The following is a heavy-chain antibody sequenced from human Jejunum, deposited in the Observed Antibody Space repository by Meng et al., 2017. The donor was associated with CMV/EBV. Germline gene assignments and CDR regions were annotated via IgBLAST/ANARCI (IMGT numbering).Heavy chain of an antibody. CDR1: GGSISCGDYS. CDR3: ARGGIFRGIDY. J-gene: IGHJ4*02. Sequence: VPLQGAGPRLVKPSQPLSRTCTVSGGSISCGDYSWHRIRQAPGKGREWIGYIYYNGNAYYNPSLQSRVSISVDTSKNEFSLNLNSVTAADTALYFCARGGIFRGIDYWGQGTLVTSPQ. D-gene: IGHD3-10*01. V-gene: IGHV4-30-4*08. CDR2: IYYNGNA.